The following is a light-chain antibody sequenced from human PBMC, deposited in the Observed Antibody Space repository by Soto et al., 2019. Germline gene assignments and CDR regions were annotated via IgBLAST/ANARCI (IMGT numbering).Light chain of an antibody. CDR2: DAS. J-gene: IGKJ5*01. CDR3: QQYNNWPIT. V-gene: IGKV3D-20*02. Sequence: TVLTQSPGTLSLSPGERAALSCRASQRVSNSFLAWYQQKPGQAPRLLIYDASSRATGIPDRFSGSGSGTDFTLTISSLQSEDFEVYYCQQYNNWPITFGQGTRLEIK. CDR1: QRVSNSF.